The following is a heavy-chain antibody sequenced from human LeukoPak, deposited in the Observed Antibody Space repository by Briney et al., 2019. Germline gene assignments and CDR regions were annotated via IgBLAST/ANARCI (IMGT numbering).Heavy chain of an antibody. V-gene: IGHV4-34*01. CDR3: ARGRRPLGDY. CDR2: INHSGST. CDR1: GGSFSGYY. Sequence: SETLSLTRAVYGGSFSGYYWSWIRQPPGKGLEWIGEINHSGSTNYKPSLKSRLTISVDTSKNQFSLKLSSVTAADTAVYYCARGRRPLGDYWGQGILVTVPS. J-gene: IGHJ4*02.